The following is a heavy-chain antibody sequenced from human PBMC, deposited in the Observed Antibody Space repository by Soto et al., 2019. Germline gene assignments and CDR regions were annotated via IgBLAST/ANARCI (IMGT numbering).Heavy chain of an antibody. Sequence: QVQLVQSGAEVKKPGASVKVSCKASGYTFTSYGISWVRQAPGQGLEWMGCISAYNGNTNYAQNLQARVTMTTDTSTSTAYVELRSLRSDDTAMYYCARTINMVRGLCDYWGQGTLVTVSS. J-gene: IGHJ4*02. CDR2: ISAYNGNT. V-gene: IGHV1-18*01. D-gene: IGHD3-10*01. CDR3: ARTINMVRGLCDY. CDR1: GYTFTSYG.